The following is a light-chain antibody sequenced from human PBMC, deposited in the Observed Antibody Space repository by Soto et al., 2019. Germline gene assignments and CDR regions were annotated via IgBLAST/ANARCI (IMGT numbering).Light chain of an antibody. J-gene: IGKJ3*01. V-gene: IGKV1-9*01. CDR1: QGIRSY. CDR3: EQLNSYPPS. CDR2: AAY. Sequence: DIQLTQSPSFLSASVGDRVTITCRASQGIRSYLAWYQQKPGKAPKLLIYAAYTLLSGVPSRFSGSGSGTEFPLTISSLQPEDFATYYCEQLNSYPPSFGPGTKVDI.